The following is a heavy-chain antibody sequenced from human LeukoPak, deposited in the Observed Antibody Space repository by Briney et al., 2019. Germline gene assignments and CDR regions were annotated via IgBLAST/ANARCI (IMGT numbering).Heavy chain of an antibody. V-gene: IGHV3-30*02. CDR3: AKDQSHSFDGNGYSDY. CDR2: IRYDGSKK. J-gene: IGHJ4*02. Sequence: QPGGSLRLSCAASGFSFSSYAMYWVRQAPGKGLEWVAFIRYDGSKKYYGDSVKGRFTISRDNSKNTLYLQMNSLRAEDTAVYYCAKDQSHSFDGNGYSDYWGQGTLVTVSS. D-gene: IGHD3-22*01. CDR1: GFSFSSYA.